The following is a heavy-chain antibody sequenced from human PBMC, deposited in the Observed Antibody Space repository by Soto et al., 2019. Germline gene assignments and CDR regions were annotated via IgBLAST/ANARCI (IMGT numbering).Heavy chain of an antibody. J-gene: IGHJ5*02. CDR1: GFTFGDYA. V-gene: IGHV3-21*01. Sequence: GGSLRLSCTASGFTFGDYAMNWVRQAPGKGLEWVSSISSSSYIYYADSVKGRFTISRDNAKNSLYLQMNSLRAEDTAVYYCARGPHGYSFDPWGQGTLVTVSS. D-gene: IGHD4-4*01. CDR2: ISSSSYI. CDR3: ARGPHGYSFDP.